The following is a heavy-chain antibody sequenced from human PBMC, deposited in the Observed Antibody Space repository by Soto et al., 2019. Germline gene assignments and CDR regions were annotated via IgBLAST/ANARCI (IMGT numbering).Heavy chain of an antibody. D-gene: IGHD1-26*01. Sequence: QVQLQESGPGLVKPSETLSLTCTVSGGSIRSYYWSWIRQPPGKGLEWNGSIYYSGSTNYKPSLKSRVTISVDTSKNQFSLKLNSVTAADTAVYYCARQGGWFDPWGQGTLVTVSS. CDR2: IYYSGST. J-gene: IGHJ5*02. CDR1: GGSIRSYY. CDR3: ARQGGWFDP. V-gene: IGHV4-59*08.